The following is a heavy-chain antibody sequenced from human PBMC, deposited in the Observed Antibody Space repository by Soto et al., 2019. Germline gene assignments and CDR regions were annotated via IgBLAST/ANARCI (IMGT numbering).Heavy chain of an antibody. CDR1: GGSISSGGYY. J-gene: IGHJ4*02. D-gene: IGHD2-15*01. V-gene: IGHV4-31*03. CDR3: ARSRSDCSGGSCYSFDY. Sequence: QVQLQESGPGLVKPSQTLSLTCTVSGGSISSGGYYWSWIRQHPGKGLEWIGYIYYSGSTYYNPSLKSRVTISVDTSKNQFSLKLSSVTAADTAVYYCARSRSDCSGGSCYSFDYWGQGTLVTVSS. CDR2: IYYSGST.